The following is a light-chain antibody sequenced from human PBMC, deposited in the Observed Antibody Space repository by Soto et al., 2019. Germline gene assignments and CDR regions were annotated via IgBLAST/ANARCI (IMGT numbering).Light chain of an antibody. CDR1: QNINSW. CDR2: KAS. CDR3: QQYNSNSPT. J-gene: IGKJ1*01. Sequence: DMQMTQSPSTRSAFVGDRVTITCRASQNINSWLAWYQQKPGKAPKLLIYKASSLESGVPSRFSGSGSGTEFTLTISSLQPDDFATYYCQQYNSNSPTFGQGTKVDIK. V-gene: IGKV1-5*03.